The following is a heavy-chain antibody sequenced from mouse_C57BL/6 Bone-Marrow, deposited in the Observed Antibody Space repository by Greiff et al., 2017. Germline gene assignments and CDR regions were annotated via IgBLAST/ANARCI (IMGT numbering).Heavy chain of an antibody. Sequence: VMLVESGPGLVQPSQSLSITCTVSGFSLTSYGVHWVRQSPGKGLEWLGVIWSGGSTDYNAAFISRLSISKDNSKSQVFFKMNSLQADDTAIYYCAREGDGYYPAWFAYWGQGTLVTVSA. CDR1: GFSLTSYG. D-gene: IGHD2-3*01. CDR2: IWSGGST. CDR3: AREGDGYYPAWFAY. V-gene: IGHV2-2*01. J-gene: IGHJ3*01.